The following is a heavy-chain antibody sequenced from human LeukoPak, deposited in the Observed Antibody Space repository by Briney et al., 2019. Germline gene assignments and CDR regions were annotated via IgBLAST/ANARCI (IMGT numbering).Heavy chain of an antibody. CDR3: ARPNYYGSGSYGMDV. Sequence: GGSLRLSCAASGFTFSRYWIHWVRQAPGKGLEGVSRINPDGSTTTYADSVKGRFTISRDNAKNTVYLQMNSLRAEDTAVYYCARPNYYGSGSYGMDVWGQGTTVTVSS. V-gene: IGHV3-74*01. CDR2: INPDGSTT. D-gene: IGHD3-10*01. CDR1: GFTFSRYW. J-gene: IGHJ6*02.